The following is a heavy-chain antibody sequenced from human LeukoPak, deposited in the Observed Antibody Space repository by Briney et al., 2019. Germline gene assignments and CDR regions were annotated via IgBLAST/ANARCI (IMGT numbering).Heavy chain of an antibody. V-gene: IGHV1-18*01. J-gene: IGHJ4*02. CDR1: GYTFTSYG. D-gene: IGHD3-3*01. CDR2: ISAYNGNT. Sequence: ASVKVSCKASGYTFTSYGISWVRQAPGQGLEWMGWISAYNGNTNYAQKLQGRVTMTTDTSTSTAYMEPRSLRSDDTAVYYCARDGVADPSERYFDYWGQGTLVTVSS. CDR3: ARDGVADPSERYFDY.